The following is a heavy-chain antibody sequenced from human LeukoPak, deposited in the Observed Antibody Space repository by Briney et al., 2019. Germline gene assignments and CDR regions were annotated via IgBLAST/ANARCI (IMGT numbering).Heavy chain of an antibody. V-gene: IGHV3-48*03. Sequence: PGGSLRLSCAASEFTFSSYEMNWVRQAPGKGLEWVSYISSSGSTILYADSVKGRFTISRDNAKNSLYLQMNSLSPDDTAVYFCARDPYSGNYGNYYYYYMDVWGKGTTVTISS. CDR1: EFTFSSYE. CDR3: ARDPYSGNYGNYYYYYMDV. CDR2: ISSSGSTI. J-gene: IGHJ6*03. D-gene: IGHD1-26*01.